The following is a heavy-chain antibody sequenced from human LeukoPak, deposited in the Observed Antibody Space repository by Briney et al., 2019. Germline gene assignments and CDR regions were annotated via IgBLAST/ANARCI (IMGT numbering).Heavy chain of an antibody. CDR3: AGDSDSGGCSRFEY. J-gene: IGHJ4*02. V-gene: IGHV3-74*01. D-gene: IGHD4-23*01. CDR1: GFQFSSYW. Sequence: GGSLRLSCAASGFQFSSYWMHWVRLAPGKGLVWVARIKSDGSSTSYAGFVKGRFTISRDNSKNSLFLQLNGLGGEDTAVYYCAGDSDSGGCSRFEYWGQGTLVTVSS. CDR2: IKSDGSST.